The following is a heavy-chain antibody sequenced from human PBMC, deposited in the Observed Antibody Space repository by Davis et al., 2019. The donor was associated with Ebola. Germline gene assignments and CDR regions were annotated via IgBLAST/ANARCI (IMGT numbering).Heavy chain of an antibody. CDR3: TRPVESNWFDP. CDR1: GFGFSGSA. CDR2: IRTRPNNYAT. V-gene: IGHV3-73*01. J-gene: IGHJ5*02. Sequence: GESLKISCVFSGFGFSGSAMHWVRQAPGKGLEWVGRIRTRPNNYATTYAASVEGRFTISRDDSKDTTYLQMNNLKTEDTAVYYCTRPVESNWFDPWGPGTLVTVSS.